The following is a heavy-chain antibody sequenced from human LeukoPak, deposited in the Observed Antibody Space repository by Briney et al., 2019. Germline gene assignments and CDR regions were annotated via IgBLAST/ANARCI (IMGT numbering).Heavy chain of an antibody. V-gene: IGHV4-39*01. Sequence: SETLSLTCTVSGGSISSSSYYWGWIRQPPGKGLEWIGSIYYSGSTYYNPSLKSRVTISVDTSKNQFSLKLSSVTAADTAVYYYARLFKTLVPAANCIDYWGQGTLVTVSS. CDR3: ARLFKTLVPAANCIDY. J-gene: IGHJ4*02. CDR2: IYYSGST. D-gene: IGHD2-2*01. CDR1: GGSISSSSYY.